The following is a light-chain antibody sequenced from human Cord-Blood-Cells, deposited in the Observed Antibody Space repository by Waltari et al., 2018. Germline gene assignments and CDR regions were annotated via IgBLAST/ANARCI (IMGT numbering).Light chain of an antibody. CDR2: EVS. CDR3: MQGIHLPPVT. Sequence: DIVMTQTPLSLSVTPGQPASISCKSSQSLLHSDGQTYLYWYLQKPGQSPQRLIYEVSRRISGVPDRFSGGGSGTDFTLKISRVEAEDVGVYYCMQGIHLPPVTFGGGTKVEIK. V-gene: IGKV2-29*02. CDR1: QSLLHSDGQTY. J-gene: IGKJ4*01.